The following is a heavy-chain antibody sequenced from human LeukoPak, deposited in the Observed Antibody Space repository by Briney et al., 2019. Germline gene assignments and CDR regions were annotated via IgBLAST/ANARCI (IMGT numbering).Heavy chain of an antibody. V-gene: IGHV4-61*05. CDR1: GGSISSSHYY. D-gene: IGHD5-12*01. Sequence: SETLSLTCTVSGGSISSSHYYWGWIRQPPGKGLEWIGYIYTSGSTNYNPSLKSRVTISVDTSKNQFSLKLSSVTAADTAVYYCARQGGYSGYDFPNWGQGTLVTVSS. J-gene: IGHJ4*02. CDR3: ARQGGYSGYDFPN. CDR2: IYTSGST.